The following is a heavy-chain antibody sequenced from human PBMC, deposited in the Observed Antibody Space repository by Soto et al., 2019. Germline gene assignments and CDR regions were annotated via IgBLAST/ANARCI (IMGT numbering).Heavy chain of an antibody. CDR3: ARLPCSAGSCSYWCFDL. CDR2: IYYAGNT. D-gene: IGHD2-15*01. J-gene: IGHJ2*01. CDR1: GGSISNSNYY. V-gene: IGHV4-39*01. Sequence: QLQLQESGPGLVKPSETLSLTCTVSGGSISNSNYYWGWIRQSPGTGLEWIGSIYYAGNTYYNPSLMSRVTMSIDTSENQFSLELRSVTAADTAVYYGARLPCSAGSCSYWCFDLWGRGTLVTVFS.